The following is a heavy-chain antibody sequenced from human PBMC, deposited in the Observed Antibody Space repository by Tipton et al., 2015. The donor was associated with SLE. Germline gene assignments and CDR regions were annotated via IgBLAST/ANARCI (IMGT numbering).Heavy chain of an antibody. CDR3: VRDPIAEGAYCAANCYYAAF. CDR2: ISADTGNT. V-gene: IGHV1-18*01. CDR1: GYKFRNFG. D-gene: IGHD2-21*01. Sequence: QSGAEVKKPGASVKVSCKASGYKFRNFGISWVRQAPGQGLESMGWISADTGNTYYAQRFQDRLTLTRDTSTTTAYMELRSLRSDDTAVYYCVRDPIAEGAYCAANCYYAAFWCQRTLVTVS. J-gene: IGHJ4*02.